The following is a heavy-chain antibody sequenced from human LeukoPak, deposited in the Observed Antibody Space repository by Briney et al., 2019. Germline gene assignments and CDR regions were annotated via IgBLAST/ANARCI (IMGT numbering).Heavy chain of an antibody. Sequence: PGRSLRLSCAASGFTFSSYGMHWVRQAPGKGLEWVAVISYDGSNKYYADSVKGRFTISRDNSKNTLYLQMSSLRAEDTALYYCAKKRESSPTSFDNWGQGTLVTVSS. D-gene: IGHD2/OR15-2a*01. CDR3: AKKRESSPTSFDN. V-gene: IGHV3-30*18. J-gene: IGHJ4*02. CDR1: GFTFSSYG. CDR2: ISYDGSNK.